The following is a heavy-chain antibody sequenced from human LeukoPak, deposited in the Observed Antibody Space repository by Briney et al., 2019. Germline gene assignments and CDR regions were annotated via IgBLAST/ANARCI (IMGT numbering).Heavy chain of an antibody. Sequence: ASVKVSCKASGYTLTGYYMHWVRQAPGQGLEWMGWINPNSGGTNYAQKFQGRVTMTRDTSISTAYMELSRLRSDDTAVYYCATSHRGYSYGSFDYWGQGTLVTVSS. CDR2: INPNSGGT. D-gene: IGHD5-18*01. V-gene: IGHV1-2*02. J-gene: IGHJ4*02. CDR1: GYTLTGYY. CDR3: ATSHRGYSYGSFDY.